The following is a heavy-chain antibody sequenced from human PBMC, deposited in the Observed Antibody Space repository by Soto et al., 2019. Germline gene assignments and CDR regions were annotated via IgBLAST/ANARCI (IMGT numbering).Heavy chain of an antibody. J-gene: IGHJ5*02. CDR3: AREYDILTGYYEFDP. V-gene: IGHV1-3*01. D-gene: IGHD3-9*01. CDR1: GYTFTSYA. CDR2: INAGNGNT. Sequence: ASVKVSCKASGYTFTSYAMHWVRQAPGQRLEWMGWINAGNGNTKYSQKFQGRVTITRDTSASTAYMELSSLRSEDTAVYYCAREYDILTGYYEFDPWGQGTLVTVSS.